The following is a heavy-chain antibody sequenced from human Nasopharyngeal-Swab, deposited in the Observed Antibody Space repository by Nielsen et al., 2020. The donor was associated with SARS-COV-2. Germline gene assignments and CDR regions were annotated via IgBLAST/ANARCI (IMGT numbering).Heavy chain of an antibody. Sequence: GESLKISCAASGFSFSSYWMSWVRQAPGKGLEWVANIKQDGSEKYYVDSLKGRFTVSRDNAKNSLYLQMNNLRVEDTAIYYCAREGPYSGTNVFDIWGQGTMVTVSS. D-gene: IGHD5-12*01. CDR2: IKQDGSEK. CDR1: GFSFSSYW. V-gene: IGHV3-7*01. J-gene: IGHJ3*02. CDR3: AREGPYSGTNVFDI.